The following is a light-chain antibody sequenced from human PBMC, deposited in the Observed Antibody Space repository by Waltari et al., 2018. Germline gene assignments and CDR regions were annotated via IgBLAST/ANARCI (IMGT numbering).Light chain of an antibody. Sequence: EIVLTQSPGTLSLSPGERATLSCRASQSVSRTLAWYQQKPGQPPRLLIYDASRRATGIPDRFSGSGSGTDFSLTISRLEPEDFAWYCCQKYGTLPATFGQGTKVEIK. CDR1: QSVSRT. CDR3: QKYGTLPAT. J-gene: IGKJ1*01. CDR2: DAS. V-gene: IGKV3-20*01.